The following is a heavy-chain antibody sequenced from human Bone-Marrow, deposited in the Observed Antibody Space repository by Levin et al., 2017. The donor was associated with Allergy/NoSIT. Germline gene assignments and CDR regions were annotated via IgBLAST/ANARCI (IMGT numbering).Heavy chain of an antibody. CDR3: ARDTGYDLDS. CDR2: IYYSGNT. Sequence: KTSETLSLTCTVSGGSISGGGSYWSWIRQHPGKGLEWLGYIYYSGNTYYNPSLKRRLSISVDTSRNQFSLKLSSVTAADTAVYYCARDTGYDLDSWGQGILVTVSS. J-gene: IGHJ4*02. D-gene: IGHD5-12*01. CDR1: GGSISGGGSY. V-gene: IGHV4-31*03.